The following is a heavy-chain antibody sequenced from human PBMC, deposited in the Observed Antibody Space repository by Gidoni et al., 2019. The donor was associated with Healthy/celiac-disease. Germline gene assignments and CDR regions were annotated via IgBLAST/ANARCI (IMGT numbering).Heavy chain of an antibody. D-gene: IGHD1-26*01. Sequence: QVQLQESGPGLVQPSQTLSLTCTVSGGSISSGSYYWSWLRPPAGKGLEWIGRIYTSGSTNYNPSPKSRVTISVDTSKNQFSLKLSSVTAADRAVYYCARAGGVGATRGPYNWFDPWGQGTLVTVSS. CDR2: IYTSGST. J-gene: IGHJ5*02. V-gene: IGHV4-61*02. CDR3: ARAGGVGATRGPYNWFDP. CDR1: GGSISSGSYY.